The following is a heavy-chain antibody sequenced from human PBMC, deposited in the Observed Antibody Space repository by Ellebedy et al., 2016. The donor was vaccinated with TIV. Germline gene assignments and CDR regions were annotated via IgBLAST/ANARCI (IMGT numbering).Heavy chain of an antibody. CDR3: ARDPYSSGWSAIGYFDL. D-gene: IGHD6-19*01. Sequence: PGGSLRLSCAASGFVFSSYTMWWVRQTPGKGLEWVAVTSFDGKNKHYADPVKGRFTISRENSQTTLYLHMHILRDEDTAVYYCARDPYSSGWSAIGYFDLWGQGALVTVSS. V-gene: IGHV3-30*04. CDR1: GFVFSSYT. J-gene: IGHJ4*02. CDR2: TSFDGKNK.